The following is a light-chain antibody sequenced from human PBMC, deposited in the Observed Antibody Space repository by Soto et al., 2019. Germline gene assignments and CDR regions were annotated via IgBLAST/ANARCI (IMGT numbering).Light chain of an antibody. CDR1: SSAVGGYTY. CDR2: DVS. CDR3: CCLACRVVV. Sequence: QSALTQPRSVSGSPGQSVTISCTGTSSAVGGYTYVSWYQQHPGKAPKLMIYDVSKRPSGVPDSFSGSKSGNTAFLTISGLQAEDEAVLFWCCLACRVVVIRGGTEATVL. J-gene: IGLJ2*01. V-gene: IGLV2-11*01.